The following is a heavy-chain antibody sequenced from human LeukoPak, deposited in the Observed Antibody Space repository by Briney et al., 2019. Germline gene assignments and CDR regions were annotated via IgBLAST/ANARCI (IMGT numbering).Heavy chain of an antibody. CDR3: AKRRYDSSGHFDS. CDR2: ISGSGSYT. D-gene: IGHD3-22*01. J-gene: IGHJ4*02. Sequence: PGGSLRLACAASVLTVSDYSMSWVRQAPEKGLEWVSAISGSGSYTDYADSVKGRFTISKDNSKNTVYMRMSSLRAEDTAVYYCAKRRYDSSGHFDSWGQGTLVTVSS. V-gene: IGHV3-23*01. CDR1: VLTVSDYS.